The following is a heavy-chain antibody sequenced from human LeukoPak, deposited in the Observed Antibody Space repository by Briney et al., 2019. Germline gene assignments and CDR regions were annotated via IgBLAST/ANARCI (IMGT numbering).Heavy chain of an antibody. CDR1: GGSISCYY. D-gene: IGHD5-24*01. J-gene: IGHJ4*02. V-gene: IGHV4-59*01. Sequence: PSETLSLTCTVSGGSISCYYWSWIRQPPGKGLEWIGDIYYSGSTNYNPSLKSRLTISVDTSKNQFSLKLSSVTAADTAVYYCARGLGGDGYNLDYWGQGTLVTVSS. CDR2: IYYSGST. CDR3: ARGLGGDGYNLDY.